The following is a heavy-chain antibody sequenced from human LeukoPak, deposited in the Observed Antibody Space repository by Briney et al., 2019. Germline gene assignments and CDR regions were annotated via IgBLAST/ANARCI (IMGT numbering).Heavy chain of an antibody. CDR3: ARSPII. V-gene: IGHV3-48*01. Sequence: GGSLRLSCAASGFTFSSYGMTWVRQAPGKGLEWVSYIGGSSNSIYYADSVKGRLTISRDNARNSLYLQMNSLRAEDTAVYYCARSPIIWGQGTMVTVSS. CDR2: IGGSSNSI. J-gene: IGHJ3*02. CDR1: GFTFSSYG.